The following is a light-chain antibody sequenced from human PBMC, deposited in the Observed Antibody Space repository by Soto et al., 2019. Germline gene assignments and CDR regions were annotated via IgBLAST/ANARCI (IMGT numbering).Light chain of an antibody. Sequence: DIVMTQSPATLSVSPGAGAPLSCRASQSVGSNLAWYQQKPAQAPRLLIYGASSRATGIPDRFSGSGSGTDFTFTISSLQAEDIATYYCQQYENLPITFGQGTRLEIK. V-gene: IGKV3D-15*01. CDR2: GAS. CDR1: QSVGSN. CDR3: QQYENLPIT. J-gene: IGKJ5*01.